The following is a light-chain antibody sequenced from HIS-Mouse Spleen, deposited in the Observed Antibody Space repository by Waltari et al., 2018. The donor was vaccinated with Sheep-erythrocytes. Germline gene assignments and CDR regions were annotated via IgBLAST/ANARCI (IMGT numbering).Light chain of an antibody. CDR3: MQALQTPRT. CDR1: QSLLHSNGYNY. J-gene: IGKJ1*01. Sequence: DIVMTQSPLSLPVTPGEPASISCRSSQSLLHSNGYNYLDWYLQKPGQSPQLLIYLGSNRASGVPDRFSGSGSGTDCTQKISRVEAEDVGVYYCMQALQTPRTFGQGTKVKIK. CDR2: LGS. V-gene: IGKV2-28*01.